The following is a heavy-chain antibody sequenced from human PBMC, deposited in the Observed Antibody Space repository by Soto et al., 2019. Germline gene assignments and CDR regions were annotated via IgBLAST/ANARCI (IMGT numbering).Heavy chain of an antibody. J-gene: IGHJ4*02. CDR1: GASISYGGFS. D-gene: IGHD5-12*01. Sequence: PSEPLSLTCTVSGASISYGGFSWSWIRQSPGKGLEWIGYISHLESTYFHPSFKSRLTTSIDRTRNQFSLKLSSVTAADMAVYYCARGGGYDSFDYWGQGVLVTVSS. CDR2: ISHLEST. CDR3: ARGGGYDSFDY. V-gene: IGHV4-30-2*06.